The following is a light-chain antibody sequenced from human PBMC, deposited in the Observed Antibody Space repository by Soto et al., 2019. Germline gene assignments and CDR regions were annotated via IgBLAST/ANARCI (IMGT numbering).Light chain of an antibody. CDR3: QQYNNWPRT. V-gene: IGKV1-5*01. Sequence: DIQMTQSPSTLSASVGDRVTITCRASQSISSWLAWYQQKPGKAPKVLIFDASSLESGVPSRFSGSGSATEFTLTISSLQSEDFAVYYCQQYNNWPRTFGQGTKVDNK. CDR1: QSISSW. J-gene: IGKJ1*01. CDR2: DAS.